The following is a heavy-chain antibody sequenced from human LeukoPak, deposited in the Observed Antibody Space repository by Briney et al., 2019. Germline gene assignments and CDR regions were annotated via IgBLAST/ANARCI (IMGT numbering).Heavy chain of an antibody. CDR2: ISYDGSNK. CDR1: GFTFSSYG. Sequence: GGSLRLSCAASGFTFSSYGMHWVRQAPGKGLEWVAVISYDGSNKYYADSVKGRFTISRDNSKNTLCLQMNSLRAEDTAVYYCAKDPRKRVGATMIAAYYLDYWGQGTLVTFSS. D-gene: IGHD1-26*01. V-gene: IGHV3-30*18. J-gene: IGHJ4*02. CDR3: AKDPRKRVGATMIAAYYLDY.